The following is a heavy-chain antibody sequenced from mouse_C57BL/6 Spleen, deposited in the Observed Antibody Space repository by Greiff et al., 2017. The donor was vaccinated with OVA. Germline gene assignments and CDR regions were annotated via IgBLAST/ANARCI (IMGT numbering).Heavy chain of an antibody. CDR1: GYTFTDYE. CDR2: IDPETGGT. CDR3: TRGEMKGFDY. V-gene: IGHV1-15*01. J-gene: IGHJ2*01. Sequence: QVQLKQSGAELVRPGASVTLSCKASGYTFTDYEMHWVKQTPVHGLEWIGAIDPETGGTAYNQKFKGKAILTADKSSSTAYMELRSLTSEDSAVYYCTRGEMKGFDYWGQGTTLTVSS.